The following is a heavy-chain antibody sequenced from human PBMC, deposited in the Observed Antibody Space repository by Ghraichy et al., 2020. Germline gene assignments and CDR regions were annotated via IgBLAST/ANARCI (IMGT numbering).Heavy chain of an antibody. Sequence: GGSLRLSCAASGFTFSRSAMHWVRQASGKGLEWVGRIRSKANSYATAYAASVKGRFTISRDDSKNTAYLQMNSLKTEDTAVYYCTRGWELPLGYWGQGTLVTVSS. V-gene: IGHV3-73*01. CDR1: GFTFSRSA. D-gene: IGHD1-26*01. CDR2: IRSKANSYAT. CDR3: TRGWELPLGY. J-gene: IGHJ4*02.